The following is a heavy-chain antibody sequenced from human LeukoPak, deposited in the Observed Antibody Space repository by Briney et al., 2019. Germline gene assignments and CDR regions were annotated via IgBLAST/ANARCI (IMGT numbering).Heavy chain of an antibody. V-gene: IGHV3-20*04. Sequence: PGGSLRLSCAASGFTFDDYGMSWVRQAPGKGLEWVSGINWNGGSTGYADSVKGRFTISRDNAKNSLYLQMNSLRAEDTALYYCARDETFLRELFFDYWGQGTLVTVSS. D-gene: IGHD1-26*01. CDR2: INWNGGST. J-gene: IGHJ4*02. CDR1: GFTFDDYG. CDR3: ARDETFLRELFFDY.